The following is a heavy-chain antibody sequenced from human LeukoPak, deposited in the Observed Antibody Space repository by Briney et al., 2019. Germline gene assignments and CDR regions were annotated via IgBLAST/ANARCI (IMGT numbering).Heavy chain of an antibody. D-gene: IGHD3-22*01. J-gene: IGHJ4*02. Sequence: SETLSLTCTVSGGSISSYSWNWIRRPPGKGLEWIGNINNSGYTNNNPSLKSRVTISVDTLKNQFSLKLSSVTAADTAVYYCARGRSSYYDSGGYYYLVYWGQGTLVTVSS. CDR3: ARGRSSYYDSGGYYYLVY. CDR1: GGSISSYS. CDR2: INNSGYT. V-gene: IGHV4-59*01.